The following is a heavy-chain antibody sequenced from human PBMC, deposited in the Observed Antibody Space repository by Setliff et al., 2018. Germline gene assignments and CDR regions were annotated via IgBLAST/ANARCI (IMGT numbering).Heavy chain of an antibody. CDR1: GYTFTSYG. D-gene: IGHD3-16*01. V-gene: IGHV1-18*01. CDR2: ISPYNGDT. CDR3: ARDGGGDSDAFDI. J-gene: IGHJ3*02. Sequence: GASVKVSCKPSGYTFTSYGISWVRQAPGQGLEWMGWISPYNGDTEYAQKLQGRVTLTTDTSTSTAHMELGRLRSDDTAVYFCARDGGGDSDAFDIWGQGTMVTVSS.